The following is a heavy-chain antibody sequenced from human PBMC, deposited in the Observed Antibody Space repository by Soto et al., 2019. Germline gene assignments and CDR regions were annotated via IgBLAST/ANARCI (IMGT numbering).Heavy chain of an antibody. CDR1: GGTFSSYA. D-gene: IGHD3-3*01. CDR2: IIPIFGTA. J-gene: IGHJ6*02. CDR3: ARGDYDFWSGYTNYYYYVMDV. V-gene: IGHV1-69*13. Sequence: SVKVSCKASGGTFSSYAISWVRQAPGQGLEWMGGIIPIFGTANYAQKFQGRVTITADESTSTAYMELSSLRSEDTAVYYCARGDYDFWSGYTNYYYYVMDVWGQGTTVTVSS.